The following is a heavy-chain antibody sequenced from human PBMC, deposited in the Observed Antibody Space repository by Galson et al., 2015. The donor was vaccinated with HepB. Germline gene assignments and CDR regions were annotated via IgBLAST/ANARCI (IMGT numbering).Heavy chain of an antibody. CDR3: AKDFQNRQIQLWLSGPYWYFDL. V-gene: IGHV3-23*01. CDR1: GFTFSSYA. Sequence: SLRLSCAASGFTFSSYAMSWVRQAPGKGLEWVSAISGSGGSTYYADSVKGRFTISRDNSKNTLYLQMNSLRAEDTAVYYCAKDFQNRQIQLWLSGPYWYFDLWGRGTLVTVSS. J-gene: IGHJ2*01. D-gene: IGHD5-18*01. CDR2: ISGSGGST.